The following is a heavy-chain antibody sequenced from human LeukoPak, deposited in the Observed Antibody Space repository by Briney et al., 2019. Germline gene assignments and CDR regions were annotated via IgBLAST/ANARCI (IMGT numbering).Heavy chain of an antibody. V-gene: IGHV3-21*01. CDR2: ISSSSSNI. CDR3: TRARSSTRDHFYYYYMDV. CDR1: GFTSSSYS. J-gene: IGHJ6*03. D-gene: IGHD3-10*01. Sequence: GGSLRLSCAAPGFTSSSYSMNWVRQAPGKGLEWVSFISSSSSNIYYAASVRGRFIISRDTAKNSLYLQMTSLRADDTAVYYCTRARSSTRDHFYYYYMDVWGKGTTVTVSS.